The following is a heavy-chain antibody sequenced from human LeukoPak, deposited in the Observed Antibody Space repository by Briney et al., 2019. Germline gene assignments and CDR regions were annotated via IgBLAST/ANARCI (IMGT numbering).Heavy chain of an antibody. CDR1: GGSFSGYY. CDR2: INHSGSA. CDR3: AGETRGDFDY. Sequence: PSETLSLTCAVYGGSFSGYYWSWIRQPPGKGLEWIGEINHSGSANYNPSLKSRVTISVDTSKNQFSLKLSSVTAADTAVYYCAGETRGDFDYWGQGTLVTVSS. V-gene: IGHV4-34*01. J-gene: IGHJ4*02.